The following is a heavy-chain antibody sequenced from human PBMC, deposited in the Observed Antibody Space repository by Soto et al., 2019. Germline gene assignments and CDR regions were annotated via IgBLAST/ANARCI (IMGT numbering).Heavy chain of an antibody. J-gene: IGHJ6*02. V-gene: IGHV4-34*01. D-gene: IGHD1-26*01. CDR1: GWSLSGDY. Sequence: QVQLQQWGAGLLKPSETLSLTCAVYGWSLSGDYWCWIRQPPGKGLVRIGEIDHSGSTNYNPSLKSRVAKSVDTSNNEFSLKVSCVTAAYTAVYYCARDPVGTRRYYYGMDVWGQGTTVTVSS. CDR2: IDHSGST. CDR3: ARDPVGTRRYYYGMDV.